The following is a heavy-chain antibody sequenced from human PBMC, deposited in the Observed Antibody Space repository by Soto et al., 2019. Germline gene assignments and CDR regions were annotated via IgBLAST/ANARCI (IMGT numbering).Heavy chain of an antibody. CDR1: GYTFTGYY. D-gene: IGHD3-10*01. CDR2: INPNSGNT. Sequence: ASVKVSCKASGYTFTGYYMHWVRQAPGQGLEWMGWINPNSGNTGYAQKFQGRVTMTRNTSISTAYMELSSLRSEDTAVYYCARGHVRLWFGELVMGYWGQGTLVTVSS. CDR3: ARGHVRLWFGELVMGY. V-gene: IGHV1-8*02. J-gene: IGHJ4*02.